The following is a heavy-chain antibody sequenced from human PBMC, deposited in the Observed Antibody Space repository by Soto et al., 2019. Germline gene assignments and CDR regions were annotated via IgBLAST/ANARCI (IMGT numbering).Heavy chain of an antibody. V-gene: IGHV4-59*01. Sequence: SETLSLTCTVSGGSITNYYGSWIRQPPGKGLEWIGYIFYRGNTKYSPSLKSRVTISLDTSKTQFSLQLNSVTPADTAVYYCVRDNGRGAYDIWGQGTMVTVS. J-gene: IGHJ3*02. CDR2: IFYRGNT. CDR3: VRDNGRGAYDI. CDR1: GGSITNYY. D-gene: IGHD1-26*01.